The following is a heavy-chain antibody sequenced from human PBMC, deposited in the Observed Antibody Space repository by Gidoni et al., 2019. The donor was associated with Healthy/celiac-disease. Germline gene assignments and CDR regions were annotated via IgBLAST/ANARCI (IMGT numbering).Heavy chain of an antibody. Sequence: EVQLLASGGGLVQPGGSLRLSCSASGFTFSSYAMSWVRQAPGKGLEWVSAISGSGGSTYYADSVKGRFTISRDNSKNTLYLQMNSLRAEDTAVYYCAKATFRGPYAFDIWGQGTMVTVSS. D-gene: IGHD3-10*01. CDR3: AKATFRGPYAFDI. CDR2: ISGSGGST. CDR1: GFTFSSYA. J-gene: IGHJ3*02. V-gene: IGHV3-23*01.